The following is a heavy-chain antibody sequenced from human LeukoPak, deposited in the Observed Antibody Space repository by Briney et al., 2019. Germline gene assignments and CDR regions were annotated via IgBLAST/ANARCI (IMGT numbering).Heavy chain of an antibody. V-gene: IGHV3-23*01. CDR1: GFTFSSFA. J-gene: IGHJ4*02. Sequence: GGSLSLSCAASGFTFSSFAMSWVRQAPGKGLEWVSVISGSGGSTDYADSVKGRFTISRDNYKNTLFLQMNSLRAEDTAVYYCAKDLRYSSTWYPFDYWGPGALVTVSS. CDR2: ISGSGGST. CDR3: AKDLRYSSTWYPFDY. D-gene: IGHD6-13*01.